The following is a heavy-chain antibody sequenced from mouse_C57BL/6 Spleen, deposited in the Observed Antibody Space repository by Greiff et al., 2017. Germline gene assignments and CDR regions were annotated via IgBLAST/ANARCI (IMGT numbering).Heavy chain of an antibody. CDR3: ARRSGYLPYWYFDG. D-gene: IGHD2-3*01. V-gene: IGHV1-52*01. CDR1: GYTFTSYW. CDR2: IDPSDSET. Sequence: QVQLQQPGAELVRPGSSVKLSCKASGYTFTSYWMHWVKQRPIQGLEWIGNIDPSDSETHYNQKFKDKATLTLDKSSSTAYMQLSSRTSEDSAVYYCARRSGYLPYWYFDGWGTGTTVTVSS. J-gene: IGHJ1*03.